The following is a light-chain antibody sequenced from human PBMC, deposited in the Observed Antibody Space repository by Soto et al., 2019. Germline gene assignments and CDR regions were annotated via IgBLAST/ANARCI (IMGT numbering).Light chain of an antibody. CDR2: GAS. V-gene: IGKV3-15*01. CDR3: QQYNNWPPIT. J-gene: IGKJ5*01. Sequence: EIVLTQSPATLSLSPGEIATLSFSASQSVSSYLAWYQQKPGQAPRLLIYGASTRATGIPARFSGSGSGTEFTLTISSLQSEDFAVYYCQQYNNWPPITFGQGTRLEIK. CDR1: QSVSSY.